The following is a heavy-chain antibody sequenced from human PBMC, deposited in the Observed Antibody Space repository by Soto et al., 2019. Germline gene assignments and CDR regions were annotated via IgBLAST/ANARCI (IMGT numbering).Heavy chain of an antibody. CDR2: IYWDDDK. V-gene: IGHV2-5*02. J-gene: IGHJ4*02. D-gene: IGHD3-3*01. Sequence: QITLKESGPTLVKPTQTLTLTCTFSGFSLSTSGVGVGWIRQPPGKALEWLALIYWDDDKRYSPSLKSRLTITMDTSKNQVVLTMTNMDPVDTATYYCAHLKTYYDFWSGYYYFDYWGQGTLVTVSS. CDR1: GFSLSTSGVG. CDR3: AHLKTYYDFWSGYYYFDY.